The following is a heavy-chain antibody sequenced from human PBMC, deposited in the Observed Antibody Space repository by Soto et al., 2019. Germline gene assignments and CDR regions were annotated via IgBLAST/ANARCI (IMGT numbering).Heavy chain of an antibody. V-gene: IGHV3-53*01. CDR1: GFTVSSNY. J-gene: IGHJ6*02. D-gene: IGHD3-3*01. Sequence: GGSLRLSCAASGFTVSSNYMSWVRQAPGKGLEWVSVIYSGGSTYYADSVKGRFTISRDNSKNTLYLQMNSLRAEDTAVYYCARGLSPYYDFWSGPQIYYYYYGMDVWGQGTTVTVSS. CDR3: ARGLSPYYDFWSGPQIYYYYYGMDV. CDR2: IYSGGST.